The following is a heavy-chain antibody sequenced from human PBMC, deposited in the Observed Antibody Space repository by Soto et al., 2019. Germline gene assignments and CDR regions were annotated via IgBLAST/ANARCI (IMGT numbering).Heavy chain of an antibody. CDR1: GGSISSGGYY. CDR2: IYYSGST. D-gene: IGHD3-10*01. V-gene: IGHV4-31*03. J-gene: IGHJ4*02. CDR3: ARDYGDRTGELGY. Sequence: SETLSLTCTVSGGSISSGGYYWSWIRQHPGKGLEWIGYIYYSGSTYYNPSLKSRVTISVDTSKNQFSLKLSSVTAADTAVYYCARDYGDRTGELGYWGQGTLVTVSS.